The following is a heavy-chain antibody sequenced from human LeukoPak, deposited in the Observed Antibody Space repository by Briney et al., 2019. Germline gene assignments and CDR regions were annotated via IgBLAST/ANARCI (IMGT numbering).Heavy chain of an antibody. Sequence: GGSLRLSCAASGFTFSSYEMSWVRQAPGKGLEWVSYISSSGSTIYYADSVKGRFTISRDNAKNSLYLQMNSLRAEDTAVYYCAITRITMIVGGYWYFDLWGRGTLVTVSS. V-gene: IGHV3-48*03. CDR1: GFTFSSYE. CDR3: AITRITMIVGGYWYFDL. J-gene: IGHJ2*01. D-gene: IGHD3-22*01. CDR2: ISSSGSTI.